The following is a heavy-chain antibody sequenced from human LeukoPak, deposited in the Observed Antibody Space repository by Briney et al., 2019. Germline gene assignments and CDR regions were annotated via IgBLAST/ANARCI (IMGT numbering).Heavy chain of an antibody. Sequence: PGGSLRLSCAASGFTFSSYAMHWVRQAPGKGLEWVAVISYDGSNKYYADSVKGRFTISRDNSKNTLYLQMNSLRAEDTAVYYCAREGYSSGRGGWFDPWGQGTLVTVSS. V-gene: IGHV3-30-3*01. CDR2: ISYDGSNK. D-gene: IGHD6-19*01. CDR1: GFTFSSYA. J-gene: IGHJ5*02. CDR3: AREGYSSGRGGWFDP.